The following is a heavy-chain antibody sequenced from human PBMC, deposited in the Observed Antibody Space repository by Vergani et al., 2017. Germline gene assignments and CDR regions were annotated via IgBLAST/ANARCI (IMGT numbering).Heavy chain of an antibody. J-gene: IGHJ4*02. CDR2: IQFDGSNQ. Sequence: VQLLESGGGLVQPGGSLRLSCATSGFTVSNYDMQWIRQGPGKGLEFVAFIQFDGSNQYYADSVKGRFTLSRDFSKNTLYLQMNSLRTDDTATYYCAKHFRGWGIDYWGQGTQVIVSS. CDR1: GFTVSNYD. V-gene: IGHV3-30*02. CDR3: AKHFRGWGIDY. D-gene: IGHD3-16*01.